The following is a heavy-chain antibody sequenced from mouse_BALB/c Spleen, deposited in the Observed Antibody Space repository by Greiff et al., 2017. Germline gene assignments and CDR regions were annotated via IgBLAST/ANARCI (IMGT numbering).Heavy chain of an antibody. CDR3: ARHPYGSVVYWYFDV. V-gene: IGHV5-12-2*01. Sequence: EVKLVESGGGLVQPGGSLKLSCAASGFTFSSYTMSWVRQTPEKRLEWVAYISNGGGSTYYPDTVKGRFTISRDYAKNTLYLQLSSLKSEDTAMSYCARHPYGSVVYWYFDVWGAGTTVTVSS. J-gene: IGHJ1*01. D-gene: IGHD1-1*01. CDR2: ISNGGGST. CDR1: GFTFSSYT.